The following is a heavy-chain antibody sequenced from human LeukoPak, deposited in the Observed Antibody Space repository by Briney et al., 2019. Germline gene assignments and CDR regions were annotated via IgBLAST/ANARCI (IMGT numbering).Heavy chain of an antibody. CDR2: IIPIFGTA. V-gene: IGHV1-69*13. Sequence: EASVKVSCKASGYTFTSYGISWVRQAPGQGLEWMGGIIPIFGTANYAQKFQGRITITADESTSTAYMELSSLRSEDTAVYYCARVESYKYYFDYWGQGTLVTVSS. D-gene: IGHD3-10*01. CDR1: GYTFTSYG. J-gene: IGHJ4*02. CDR3: ARVESYKYYFDY.